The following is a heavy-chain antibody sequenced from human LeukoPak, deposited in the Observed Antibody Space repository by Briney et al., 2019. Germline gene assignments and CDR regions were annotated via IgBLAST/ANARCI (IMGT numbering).Heavy chain of an antibody. CDR2: ISGSGTST. CDR1: GFTFSSYA. V-gene: IGHV3-23*01. J-gene: IGHJ1*01. Sequence: GGSLRLSCAASGFTFSSYAMSWVRQAPGKGLEWVSGISGSGTSTYYADSVKGRFTISRDNSKNTLYLQMNSLRAEDTAVYYCARAGLDIVVVTAIYFQHWGQGTLVTVSS. CDR3: ARAGLDIVVVTAIYFQH. D-gene: IGHD2-21*02.